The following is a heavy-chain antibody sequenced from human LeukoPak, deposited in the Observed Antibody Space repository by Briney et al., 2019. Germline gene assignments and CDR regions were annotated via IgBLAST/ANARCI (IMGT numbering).Heavy chain of an antibody. D-gene: IGHD4-17*01. CDR3: AREGALDYGDYVGY. CDR1: GFTFSNYA. V-gene: IGHV3-30*07. CDR2: ISYDGSNK. J-gene: IGHJ4*02. Sequence: GRSLRLSCAASGFTFSNYALNWVRQALGKGLQWVAVISYDGSNKYYTDSVKGRFTISRDNSKNTLYLQMNSLRAEDTAVYYCAREGALDYGDYVGYWGQGTLVTVSS.